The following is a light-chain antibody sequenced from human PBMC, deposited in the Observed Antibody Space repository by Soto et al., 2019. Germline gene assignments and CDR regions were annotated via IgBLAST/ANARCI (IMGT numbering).Light chain of an antibody. V-gene: IGKV3-15*01. Sequence: EVLMTQSPATLSVSPGYTATLSCSATERISRSLAWYQQKPGQTPRILIYGASTRATGVPARFSGSGSGTEFTLTISRLQSEDFAVYHCQQYYNWRPRFGQGTKVDIK. CDR2: GAS. CDR1: ERISRS. J-gene: IGKJ1*01. CDR3: QQYYNWRPR.